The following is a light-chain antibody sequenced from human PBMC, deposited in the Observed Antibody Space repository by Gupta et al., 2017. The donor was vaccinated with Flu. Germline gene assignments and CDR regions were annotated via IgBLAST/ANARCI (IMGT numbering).Light chain of an antibody. CDR2: EVS. V-gene: IGLV2-8*01. Sequence: QSALTQPPPASGSPGQSVTISCTGTSSDVGDYNYFSWYQQYPGKSPKVVINEVSKRPPGVPDRFFGSKTGNTAALTVSGVQAEDEADYYFRPYGGINNLVFGGGTKLTVL. CDR3: RPYGGINNLV. CDR1: SSDVGDYNY. J-gene: IGLJ2*01.